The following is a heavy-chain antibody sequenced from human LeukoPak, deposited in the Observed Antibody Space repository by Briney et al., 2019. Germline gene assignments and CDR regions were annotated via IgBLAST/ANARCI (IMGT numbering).Heavy chain of an antibody. D-gene: IGHD3-22*01. CDR3: ARHGYYDSSGPDY. CDR2: IYPGDSDT. V-gene: IGHV5-51*01. CDR1: GYSFTSYW. J-gene: IGHJ4*02. Sequence: GESLKISCKGSGYSFTSYWIGWVRQMPGKGLEWMGIIYPGDSDTRYSPSLQGQVTISADKSISTAYLQWSSLKASDTAMYYCARHGYYDSSGPDYWGQGTLVTVSS.